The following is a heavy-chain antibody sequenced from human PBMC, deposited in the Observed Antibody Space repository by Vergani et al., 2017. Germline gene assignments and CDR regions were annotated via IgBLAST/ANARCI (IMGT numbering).Heavy chain of an antibody. D-gene: IGHD3-16*01. CDR2: IWSNPYGGTT. Sequence: VQLVESGGGVVQPGRSLRLSCSGSGCTLGDYAMTWVRQAPGKGLEWVAFIWSNPYGGTTEYAASVKGRFTISRDDSKSIAYLQMSSLKAEDTAVYYCTRGRLDDSYAYCDCWGQGILVTVS. V-gene: IGHV3-49*04. J-gene: IGHJ4*02. CDR1: GCTLGDYA. CDR3: TRGRLDDSYAYCDC.